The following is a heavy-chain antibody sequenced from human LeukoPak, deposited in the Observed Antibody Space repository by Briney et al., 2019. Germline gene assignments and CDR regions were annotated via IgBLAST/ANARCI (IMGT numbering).Heavy chain of an antibody. CDR3: AKLTIFGVVIPSRGGYGMDV. V-gene: IGHV3-30*18. J-gene: IGHJ6*02. D-gene: IGHD3-3*01. CDR2: ISYDGSNK. Sequence: GGSLGLSCAASGFTFRNYVIHWVRQAPGKGLEWVAVISYDGSNKYYADSVKGRFTISRDNSKNTLYLQMNSLRAEDTAVYYCAKLTIFGVVIPSRGGYGMDVWGQGTTVTVSS. CDR1: GFTFRNYV.